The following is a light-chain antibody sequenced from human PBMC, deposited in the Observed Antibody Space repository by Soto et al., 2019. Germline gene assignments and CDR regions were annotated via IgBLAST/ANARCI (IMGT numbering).Light chain of an antibody. V-gene: IGKV3-20*01. CDR2: GAS. Sequence: EIVLTQSPGTLSLSPWERATLSCRASQSVSSSYLAWDQQKPGQAPRLLIYGASDRATGIPDRFSGSGPGKDFNLPISSLEPEDFALYYCQQYGSPPSFTFGPGTKVDIK. CDR1: QSVSSSY. CDR3: QQYGSPPSFT. J-gene: IGKJ3*01.